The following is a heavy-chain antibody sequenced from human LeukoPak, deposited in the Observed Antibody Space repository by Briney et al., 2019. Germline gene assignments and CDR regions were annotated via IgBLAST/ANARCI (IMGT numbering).Heavy chain of an antibody. V-gene: IGHV4-59*01. D-gene: IGHD3-22*01. CDR2: IYYSGST. CDR3: ARVRYYYDSSGYYVSQFGY. J-gene: IGHJ4*02. Sequence: PSETLSLTCTVPGGSISSYYWSWIRQPPGKGLEWIGYIYYSGSTNYNPSLKSRVTISVDTSKNQFSLKLSSVTAADTAVYYCARVRYYYDSSGYYVSQFGYWGQGTLVTVSS. CDR1: GGSISSYY.